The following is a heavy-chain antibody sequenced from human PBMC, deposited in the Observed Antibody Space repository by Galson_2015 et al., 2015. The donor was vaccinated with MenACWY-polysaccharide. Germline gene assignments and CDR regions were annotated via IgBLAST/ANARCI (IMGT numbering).Heavy chain of an antibody. J-gene: IGHJ4*02. V-gene: IGHV1-8*01. Sequence: SVKVSCKASGYTFINNDINWVRQATGQGLEWMGWMNSNSGNTGYAQKFQGRVTMTRDTSISTAYMELSGLRSDDTAVYYCARGRVGQIARDYFDYWGQGTLVAVSS. CDR1: GYTFINND. CDR2: MNSNSGNT. CDR3: ARGRVGQIARDYFDY.